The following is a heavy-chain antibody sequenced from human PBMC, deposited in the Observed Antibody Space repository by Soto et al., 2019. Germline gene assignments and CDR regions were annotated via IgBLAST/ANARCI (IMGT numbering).Heavy chain of an antibody. V-gene: IGHV1-2*04. CDR3: ARDYYDGGASYGIEF. J-gene: IGHJ3*01. Sequence: QVHLVQSGAEVKKPGASVKVSCKASGYTFTGYYIHWVRQAPGQGLEWMGWINPKTGGANIAQKFQGWVTMTRDTSISTTYMELSNRRSNDTAVYYCARDYYDGGASYGIEFWGQGTMVTVAS. D-gene: IGHD3-16*01. CDR2: INPKTGGA. CDR1: GYTFTGYY.